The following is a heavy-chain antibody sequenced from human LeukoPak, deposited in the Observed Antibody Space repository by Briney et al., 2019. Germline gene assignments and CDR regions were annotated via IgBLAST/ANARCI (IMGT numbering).Heavy chain of an antibody. CDR1: GFTFSSYT. J-gene: IGHJ4*02. CDR3: AKDYPLDY. CDR2: ISGSGDST. Sequence: PGGSLRLSCAASGFTFSSYTMPWVRQAPGKGLEWVSAISGSGDSTFYADSVRGRFTISRDNSKNTLSLQMNSLRGEDTAVYYCAKDYPLDYWGQGTLVTVSS. V-gene: IGHV3-23*01.